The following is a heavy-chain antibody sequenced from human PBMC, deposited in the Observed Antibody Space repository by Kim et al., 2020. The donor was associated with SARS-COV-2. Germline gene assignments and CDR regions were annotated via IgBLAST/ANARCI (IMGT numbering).Heavy chain of an antibody. Sequence: GGSLRLSCAASGFPFSAYWMTWVRQAPGKGLEWVANINEDGSDKYDVDSVTGRCTISRDNTKNSLYLQMNSLRAEDTAVYYCVKGGDFDFWGRRALVTVSS. V-gene: IGHV3-7*03. CDR1: GFPFSAYW. J-gene: IGHJ4*02. CDR3: VKGGDFDF. CDR2: INEDGSDK.